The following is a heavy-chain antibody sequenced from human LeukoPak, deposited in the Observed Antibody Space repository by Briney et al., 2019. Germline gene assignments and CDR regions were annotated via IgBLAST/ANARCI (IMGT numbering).Heavy chain of an antibody. V-gene: IGHV1-2*02. J-gene: IGHJ4*02. Sequence: ASVKVSCKASGYTFTGHYMHWLRQAPEQGLEWMGWINPNNGGTNYAQKFQGRVTVTRDTPISTAYMELSRLRSDDTAVYYCAREIRKGQWPVFALNYWGQGTLVTVSS. D-gene: IGHD6-19*01. CDR3: AREIRKGQWPVFALNY. CDR1: GYTFTGHY. CDR2: INPNNGGT.